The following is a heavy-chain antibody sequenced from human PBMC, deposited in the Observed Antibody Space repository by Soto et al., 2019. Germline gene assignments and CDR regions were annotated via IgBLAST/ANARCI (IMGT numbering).Heavy chain of an antibody. CDR1: GYTFTGYY. Sequence: QVQLVQSGAEVKKPGASVKVSCKASGYTFTGYYMHWVRQAPGQGLEWMGGINPNSGGTNYAQKFQGRGTMTRDKSISTAYMELSRLRSDDKAVDYCARGGQWLVHYSDYWGQGTLVTVSS. V-gene: IGHV1-2*02. J-gene: IGHJ4*02. CDR2: INPNSGGT. CDR3: ARGGQWLVHYSDY. D-gene: IGHD6-19*01.